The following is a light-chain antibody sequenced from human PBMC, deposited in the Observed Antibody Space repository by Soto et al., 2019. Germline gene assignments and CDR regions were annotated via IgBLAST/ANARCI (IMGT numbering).Light chain of an antibody. CDR1: SGSIASNS. CDR2: DDN. CDR3: QSYDSSKFV. J-gene: IGLJ1*01. V-gene: IGLV6-57*04. Sequence: NFMLTQPHSVSESPGKTVTIFCTRSSGSIASNSVQWYQQRPGSAPTTVIYDDNQRPSGVPDRFSGSIDSSSTSASLTISGLKTEDEADYYCQSYDSSKFVFGTGTKVTVL.